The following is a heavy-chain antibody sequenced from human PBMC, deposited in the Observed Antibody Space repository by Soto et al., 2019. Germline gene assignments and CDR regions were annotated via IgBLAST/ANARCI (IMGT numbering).Heavy chain of an antibody. CDR2: ISGSGGST. CDR3: AKAPMVATSLFDY. CDR1: GFTFSSYV. Sequence: EVQLLESGGGLVQPGGSLRLSCAASGFTFSSYVMSWVRQAPGKGLEWVSAISGSGGSTYYADSVKGRFTISRDNSKNTLYLQMNSLRAEDTAVYYCAKAPMVATSLFDYWGQGTLVTVSS. J-gene: IGHJ4*02. V-gene: IGHV3-23*01. D-gene: IGHD5-12*01.